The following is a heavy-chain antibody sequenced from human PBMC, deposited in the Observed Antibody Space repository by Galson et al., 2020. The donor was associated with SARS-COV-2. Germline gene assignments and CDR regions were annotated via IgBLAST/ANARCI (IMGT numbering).Heavy chain of an antibody. D-gene: IGHD3-9*01. CDR3: ARGSNDILTGYGGFDY. Sequence: GGSLRLSCAASGFTFSSYSMNWVRQAPGKGLEWVSSISSSSSYIYYADSVKGRFTISRDNAKNSLYLQMNSLRAEDTAVYYCARGSNDILTGYGGFDYWGQGTLVTVSS. V-gene: IGHV3-21*01. CDR1: GFTFSSYS. J-gene: IGHJ4*02. CDR2: ISSSSSYI.